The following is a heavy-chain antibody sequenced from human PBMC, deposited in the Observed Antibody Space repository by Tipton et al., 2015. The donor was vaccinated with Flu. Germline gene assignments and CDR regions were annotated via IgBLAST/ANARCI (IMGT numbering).Heavy chain of an antibody. CDR2: IYYSGRT. V-gene: IGHV4-59*01. J-gene: IGHJ4*02. Sequence: TLSLTCPVSGGSISSYYWSWIRQPPGKGLEWIAYIYYSGRTNYNPSLKSRVTISVDMSKNQFSLKLNSVTAADTAVYYCARSPGYYFDYWGQGTLVTVSS. CDR1: GGSISSYY. CDR3: ARSPGYYFDY.